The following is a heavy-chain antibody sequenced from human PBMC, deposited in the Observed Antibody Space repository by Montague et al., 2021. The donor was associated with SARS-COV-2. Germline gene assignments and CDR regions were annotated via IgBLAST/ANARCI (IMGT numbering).Heavy chain of an antibody. D-gene: IGHD2-21*01. J-gene: IGHJ5*02. CDR2: IYHSGST. CDR1: GVSITSSNW. Sequence: SETLSLTCTVSGVSITSSNWWNWVRQPPGKGLEWIGQIYHSGSTNYNPSLKSRLTLSLDKSKNQFSLSLSSVTAADTAVYYCARQIQQVVLAPATLTNCFDPWGLGTLVTVAS. CDR3: ARQIQQVVLAPATLTNCFDP. V-gene: IGHV4-4*02.